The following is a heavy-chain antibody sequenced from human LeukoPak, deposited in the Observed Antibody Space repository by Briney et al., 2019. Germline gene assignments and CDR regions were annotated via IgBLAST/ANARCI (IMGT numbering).Heavy chain of an antibody. V-gene: IGHV3-73*01. D-gene: IGHD1-26*01. CDR2: VDKKDKGYATAT. J-gene: IGHJ5*02. CDR3: TRDSGTYNWFAP. Sequence: PGGSLRLFRAASGFTFSGSAIHWVRQSSGKGLEWVGQVDKKDKGYATATAYAASVKGRFTISRDDSISTAYLQMKSLKTEDTALYYCTRDSGTYNWFAPWGQGTLVTVSS. CDR1: GFTFSGSA.